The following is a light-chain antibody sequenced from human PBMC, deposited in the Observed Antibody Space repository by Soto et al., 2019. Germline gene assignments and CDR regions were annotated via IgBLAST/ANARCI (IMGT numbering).Light chain of an antibody. J-gene: IGKJ1*01. V-gene: IGKV1-5*01. Sequence: DIQMTQSPSTLSASVGDRVTITCRASQSISTRLAWYQQKPGKAPKLLINDASSLEGGVPSRFSGSASGTEFTLTISSLQPDDFATYYCQQYNSYSTFGQGTKVEIK. CDR2: DAS. CDR1: QSISTR. CDR3: QQYNSYST.